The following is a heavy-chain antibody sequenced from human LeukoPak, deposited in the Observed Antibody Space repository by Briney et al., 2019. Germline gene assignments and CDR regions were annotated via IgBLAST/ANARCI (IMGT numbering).Heavy chain of an antibody. CDR2: IYYRGST. CDR3: ARIWSGMTTVDYYYYGMDV. Sequence: PSETLSLTCSVSGGSISTYYGSGIRQPPGKGREWFGYIYYRGSTNYNPSLKSRITISVAASNNKSSLKLRSVTAADTAVYYCARIWSGMTTVDYYYYGMDVWGKGTTVTVSS. D-gene: IGHD4-11*01. CDR1: GGSISTYY. V-gene: IGHV4-59*08. J-gene: IGHJ6*04.